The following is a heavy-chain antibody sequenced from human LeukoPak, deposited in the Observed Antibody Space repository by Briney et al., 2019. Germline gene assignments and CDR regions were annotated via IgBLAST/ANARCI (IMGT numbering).Heavy chain of an antibody. D-gene: IGHD3-22*01. CDR1: GFTFSSYA. J-gene: IGHJ4*02. V-gene: IGHV3-23*01. CDR3: AKLTYYYDSSGPFDY. CDR2: ISGSGGST. Sequence: PGGSLRLSCAASGFTFSSYAMSWVRQAPGKGLEWVSAISGSGGSTYYVDSVKGRFTISRDNSKNTLYLQMNSLRAEDTAVYYCAKLTYYYDSSGPFDYWGQGTLVTVSS.